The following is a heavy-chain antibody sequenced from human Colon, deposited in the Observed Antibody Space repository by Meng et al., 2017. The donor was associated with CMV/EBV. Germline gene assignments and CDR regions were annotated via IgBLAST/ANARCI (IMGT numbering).Heavy chain of an antibody. D-gene: IGHD3-3*01. J-gene: IGHJ6*02. CDR1: GYTFTNYG. CDR2: ISAYNGKT. V-gene: IGHV1-18*01. CDR3: ARGSSSTMFGDYYYGMDV. Sequence: ASVKVSCKASGYTFTNYGINWVRQAPGQGLEWMGWISAYNGKTNYAQKLQGRVTMTTDTSTGTAYMELRSLRSDDTAVYYCARGSSSTMFGDYYYGMDVWGQGTTVTVSS.